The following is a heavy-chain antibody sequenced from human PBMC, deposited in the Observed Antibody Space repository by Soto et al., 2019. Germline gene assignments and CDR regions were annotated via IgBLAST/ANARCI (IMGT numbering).Heavy chain of an antibody. V-gene: IGHV4-4*07. D-gene: IGHD6-13*01. CDR1: GGSISSYY. Sequence: PSETLSLTCTVSGGSISSYYWSWVRQPAGNGLEWIGRIYTSGSTNYNPSLKSRVTISVDTSKNQFSLKLISVTAADTAVYYCARGPKIGYSSSWYRGGWFDPWGQGTLVTVSS. CDR3: ARGPKIGYSSSWYRGGWFDP. J-gene: IGHJ5*02. CDR2: IYTSGST.